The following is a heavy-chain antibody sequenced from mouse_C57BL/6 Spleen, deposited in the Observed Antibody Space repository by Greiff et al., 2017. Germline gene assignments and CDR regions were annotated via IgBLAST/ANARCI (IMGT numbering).Heavy chain of an antibody. D-gene: IGHD2-4*01. CDR2: IYPRSGNT. V-gene: IGHV1-81*01. J-gene: IGHJ4*01. CDR3: ARWEDDYDSYYAMDY. CDR1: GYTFTSYG. Sequence: VHLVESGAELARPGASVKLSCKASGYTFTSYGISWVKPRTGQGLEWIGEIYPRSGNTYYNEKCKGKATLTADTSSSTAYMELRSLTSEDSAVYFSARWEDDYDSYYAMDYWGQGTSVTVSS.